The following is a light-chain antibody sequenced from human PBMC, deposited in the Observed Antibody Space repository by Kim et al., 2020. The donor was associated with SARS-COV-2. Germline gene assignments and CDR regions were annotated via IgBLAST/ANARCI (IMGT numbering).Light chain of an antibody. Sequence: GKTATNSCTRSSGSIASNYVQWYQQRPGSAPTTVIYEDNQRPAGVPDRFSGSIDSSANSASLTISGLKTEDEADYYCQSYDSSNQVFGGGTKLTVL. CDR2: EDN. CDR3: QSYDSSNQV. J-gene: IGLJ3*02. V-gene: IGLV6-57*03. CDR1: SGSIASNY.